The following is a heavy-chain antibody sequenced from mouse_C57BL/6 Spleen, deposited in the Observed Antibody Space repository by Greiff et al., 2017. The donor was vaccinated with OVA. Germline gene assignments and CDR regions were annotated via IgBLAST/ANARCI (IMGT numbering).Heavy chain of an antibody. V-gene: IGHV1-66*01. CDR3: ANSNYEDYYAMDY. D-gene: IGHD2-5*01. Sequence: VQLVESGPELVKPGASVKISCKASGYSFTSYYIHWVKQRPGQGLEWIGWIYPGSGNTKYNEKFKGKATLTADTSSSTAYMQLSSLTSEDSAVYYCANSNYEDYYAMDYWGQGTSVTVSS. CDR1: GYSFTSYY. CDR2: IYPGSGNT. J-gene: IGHJ4*01.